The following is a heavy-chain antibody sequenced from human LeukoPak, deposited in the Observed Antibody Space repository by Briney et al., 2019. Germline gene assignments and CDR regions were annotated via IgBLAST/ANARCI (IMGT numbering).Heavy chain of an antibody. V-gene: IGHV3-23*01. Sequence: GGSLRLSCAASKFTFSTFSMSWVRQAPGKGLEWVSSISGSGGYTYYADSVKGRFTISRDNSKNTLYLQMNSLRAEDTAVYYCARERRASGSYYLDYWGQGTLVTVSS. CDR2: ISGSGGYT. D-gene: IGHD1-26*01. CDR1: KFTFSTFS. J-gene: IGHJ4*02. CDR3: ARERRASGSYYLDY.